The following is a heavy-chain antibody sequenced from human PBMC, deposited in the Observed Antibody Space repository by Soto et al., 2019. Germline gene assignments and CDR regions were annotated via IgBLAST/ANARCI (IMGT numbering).Heavy chain of an antibody. CDR3: ARPPYSASYYYFDQ. CDR2: IYPGDSDT. J-gene: IGHJ4*02. CDR1: GYSFTSYW. V-gene: IGHV5-51*01. Sequence: GESLKISCKASGYSFTSYWIGWVRQMPGKGLEWMGIIYPGDSDTIYSPSFQGQVTISADKSISTAYLQWDSLKASDTAMYYCARPPYSASYYYFDQWGQGTPVTVSS. D-gene: IGHD1-26*01.